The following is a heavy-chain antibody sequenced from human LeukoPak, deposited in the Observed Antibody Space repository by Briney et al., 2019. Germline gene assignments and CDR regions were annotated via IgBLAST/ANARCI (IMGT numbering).Heavy chain of an antibody. CDR1: GFTLTGNY. V-gene: IGHV3-66*01. D-gene: IGHD1-26*01. CDR3: AGGYGERYWAFDI. J-gene: IGHJ3*02. Sequence: PGASLILCCAATGFTLTGNYMSWVRHAAGNGLEWISITYSGGDSNSADSVKGRFTITRDDSKNTLFLQMNSLRPEDTAIYYCAGGYGERYWAFDIWGRGTMVTVFS. CDR2: TYSGGDS.